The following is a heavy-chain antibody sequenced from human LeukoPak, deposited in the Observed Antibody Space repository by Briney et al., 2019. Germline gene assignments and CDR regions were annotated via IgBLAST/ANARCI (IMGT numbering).Heavy chain of an antibody. D-gene: IGHD5-24*01. CDR3: ARLYNRRDGYNKDFDY. CDR1: GGTFSSYA. Sequence: GSSVKVSCKASGGTFSSYAISWVRQAPGQGLEWMGRIIPILGIANYAQKFQGRVTITADKSTSTAYMELSSLRSEDTAVNYCARLYNRRDGYNKDFDYWGQGTLVTVSS. J-gene: IGHJ4*02. CDR2: IIPILGIA. V-gene: IGHV1-69*04.